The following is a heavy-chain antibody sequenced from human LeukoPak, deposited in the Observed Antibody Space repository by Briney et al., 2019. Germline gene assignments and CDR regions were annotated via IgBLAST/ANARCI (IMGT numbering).Heavy chain of an antibody. CDR1: GFTFSDYY. CDR3: ASALGGKYWYLSS. Sequence: GGSLRLSCAASGFTFSDYYMSWIRQAPGKGLEWVSYISSSSSYTNYADSVKGRFTISRDNAKNSLYLQMNSLRAEDTAVYYCASALGGKYWYLSSWGQGTLVTVSS. D-gene: IGHD2-8*02. V-gene: IGHV3-11*06. J-gene: IGHJ5*02. CDR2: ISSSSSYT.